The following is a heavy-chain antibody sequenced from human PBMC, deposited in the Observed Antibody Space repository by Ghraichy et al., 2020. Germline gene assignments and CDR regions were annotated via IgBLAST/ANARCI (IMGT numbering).Heavy chain of an antibody. V-gene: IGHV3-64D*09. CDR3: VKGSVAAPGSDY. J-gene: IGHJ4*02. D-gene: IGHD6-13*01. CDR2: ISSNGGDT. Sequence: GGSLRLSCSASGFTFSSYTMHWGRQAPGKGLEYVSAISSNGGDTYYTHSVKGRFTISRDNSKNTLFLQMSSLRAEDTAVYYCVKGSVAAPGSDYWGQGTLVTVSS. CDR1: GFTFSSYT.